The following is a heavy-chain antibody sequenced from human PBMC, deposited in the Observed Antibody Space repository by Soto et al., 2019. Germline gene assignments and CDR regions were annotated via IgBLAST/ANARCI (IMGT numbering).Heavy chain of an antibody. V-gene: IGHV4-34*12. J-gene: IGHJ6*02. CDR1: GASLGGFH. Sequence: SETLSLTCAIYGASLGGFHWTWLRQAPGKGLEWIGELIHGGSTTYNPSLKSRVTMLVDTSKNEFSLTLNSVTAADTAVYYCAGIREDIYYGMDVWGPGSTVTVSS. D-gene: IGHD2-15*01. CDR2: LIHGGST. CDR3: AGIREDIYYGMDV.